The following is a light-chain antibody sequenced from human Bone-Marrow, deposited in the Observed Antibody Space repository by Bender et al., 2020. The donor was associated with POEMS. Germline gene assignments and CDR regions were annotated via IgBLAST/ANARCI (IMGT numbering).Light chain of an antibody. V-gene: IGLV2-8*01. Sequence: QSVLTQPPSSSATPGQRVTISCSGTSSNIGKNFVDWYQHHPGKAPKLIIYEVTKRPSGVPDRFSGSKSGNTASLTVSGLQAEDETNYYCNSYAGRNTWVFGGGTKLTVL. CDR2: EVT. CDR1: SSNIGKNF. CDR3: NSYAGRNTWV. J-gene: IGLJ3*02.